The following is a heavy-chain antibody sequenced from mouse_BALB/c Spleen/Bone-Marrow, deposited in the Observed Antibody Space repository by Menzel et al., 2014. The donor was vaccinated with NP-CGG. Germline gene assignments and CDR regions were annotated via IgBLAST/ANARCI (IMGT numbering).Heavy chain of an antibody. V-gene: IGHV2-3*01. CDR1: GFSLTSYG. CDR3: AKEGRFRSTIITTFAY. CDR2: IWGDGST. J-gene: IGHJ3*01. Sequence: QVQLKDSGPGLVAPSQSLSITCTVSGFSLTSYGVSWVRQPPGKGLEWLGVIWGDGSTNYHSALISGLNINKDSSKSQVFLKLNSLQTDDTATYYCAKEGRFRSTIITTFAYWGQGTLVTVSA. D-gene: IGHD2-12*01.